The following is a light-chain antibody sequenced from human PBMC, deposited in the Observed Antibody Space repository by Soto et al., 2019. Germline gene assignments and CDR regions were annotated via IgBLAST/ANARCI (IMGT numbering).Light chain of an antibody. CDR1: QSVSSSY. CDR3: QQYDNSPIT. CDR2: GAS. V-gene: IGKV3-20*01. Sequence: EIVFTQSPGTLSLSPVERATLSCMASQSVSSSYLAWYQQKPGQAPRLLIYGASSRATGIPDRFSGSGSGTDFTLTISRLEPEDFAVYYCQQYDNSPITFGQGTRLEIK. J-gene: IGKJ5*01.